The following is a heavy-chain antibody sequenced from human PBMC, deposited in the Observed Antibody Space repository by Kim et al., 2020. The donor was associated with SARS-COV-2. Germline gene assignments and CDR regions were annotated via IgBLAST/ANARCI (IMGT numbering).Heavy chain of an antibody. Sequence: DSVTGRFTVSRTNAKNSLYLQMNSLRAEDTAVYYCARVPVGSSSWYYFDYWGQGTLVTVSS. CDR3: ARVPVGSSSWYYFDY. J-gene: IGHJ4*02. D-gene: IGHD6-13*01. V-gene: IGHV3-11*05.